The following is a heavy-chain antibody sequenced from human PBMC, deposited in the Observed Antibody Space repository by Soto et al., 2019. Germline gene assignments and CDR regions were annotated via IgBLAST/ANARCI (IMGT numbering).Heavy chain of an antibody. J-gene: IGHJ6*02. Sequence: QVQVQESGPGLVKPSETLSLTCTVSGASITNYYWNWIRQPAGKGLEWIGRIYTSGNTNYNPSLKSRVAMSVDTFKNQFSLNLSSVTAADTAVYYCARESYSYGYNYYYGVDVWGQGTTVTVSS. D-gene: IGHD5-18*01. CDR2: IYTSGNT. CDR3: ARESYSYGYNYYYGVDV. V-gene: IGHV4-4*07. CDR1: GASITNYY.